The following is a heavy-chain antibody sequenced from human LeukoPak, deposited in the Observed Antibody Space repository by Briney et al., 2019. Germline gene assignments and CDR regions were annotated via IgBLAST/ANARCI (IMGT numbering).Heavy chain of an antibody. J-gene: IGHJ6*02. Sequence: GGSLRLSCAASGFTFSSYGMPWVRQAPGKGLEWVAVIWYDGSNKYYADSVKGRFTISRDNSKNTLYLQMNSLRAEDTAVYYCARGWYGDYPDYYYYYGMDVWGQGTTVTVSS. CDR3: ARGWYGDYPDYYYYYGMDV. CDR1: GFTFSSYG. V-gene: IGHV3-33*01. CDR2: IWYDGSNK. D-gene: IGHD4-17*01.